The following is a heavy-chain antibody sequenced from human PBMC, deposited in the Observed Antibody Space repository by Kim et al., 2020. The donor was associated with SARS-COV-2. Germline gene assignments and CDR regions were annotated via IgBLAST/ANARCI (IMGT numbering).Heavy chain of an antibody. CDR2: ISSTNNYI. V-gene: IGHV3-21*01. CDR1: GFTFSSYS. Sequence: GGSLRLSCAASGFTFSSYSMNWVRQAPGKGLEWVSSISSTNNYIYYGDSVKGRVTISRDNAKNSLYLQINSLRAEDTAIYYCARGTPGGIIMVRGVSRLSDCCGMDVWGPGTTVTVSS. D-gene: IGHD3-10*01. CDR3: ARGTPGGIIMVRGVSRLSDCCGMDV. J-gene: IGHJ6*02.